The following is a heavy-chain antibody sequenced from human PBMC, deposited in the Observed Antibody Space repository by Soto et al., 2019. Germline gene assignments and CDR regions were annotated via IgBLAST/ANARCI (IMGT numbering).Heavy chain of an antibody. V-gene: IGHV4-34*01. CDR1: GGSFSGYY. Sequence: SETLSLTCAVYGGSFSGYYWNWIRQPPGKGLEWIGEMNHSGSTNYNPSLKSRVTISVDTAKNQFSLKLSSVTAADTAVYYCARGHYDILTGYSSYYFDYWGQGTLVTVSS. CDR3: ARGHYDILTGYSSYYFDY. J-gene: IGHJ4*02. CDR2: MNHSGST. D-gene: IGHD3-9*01.